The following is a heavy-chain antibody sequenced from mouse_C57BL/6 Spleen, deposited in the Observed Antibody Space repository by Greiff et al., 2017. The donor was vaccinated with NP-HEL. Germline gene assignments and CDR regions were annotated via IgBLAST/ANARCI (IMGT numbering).Heavy chain of an antibody. J-gene: IGHJ1*03. V-gene: IGHV5-17*01. D-gene: IGHD1-1*01. CDR1: GFTFSDYG. CDR3: ARGPTVVATDFDV. CDR2: ISSGSSTI. Sequence: EVKLVESGGGLVKPGGSLKLSCAASGFTFSDYGMHWVRQAPEKGLEWVAYISSGSSTIYYADTVKGRFTISRDNAKNTLFLQMTSLRSEDTAMYYCARGPTVVATDFDVWGTGTTVTVSS.